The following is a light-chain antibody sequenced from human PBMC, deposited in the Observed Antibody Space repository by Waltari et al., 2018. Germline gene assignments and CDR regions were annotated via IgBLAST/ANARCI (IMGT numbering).Light chain of an antibody. CDR1: QSVRTS. CDR3: QQHGKWPLS. CDR2: DAS. Sequence: EIELTQSPATLSLSPGERATLPCRASQSVRTSLAWYQQKPGQAPRLLIHDASNRATGTPARFSGSGSGTDFTLTIGSLEPEDFAVYYCQQHGKWPLSFGGGTKVEI. V-gene: IGKV3-11*01. J-gene: IGKJ4*01.